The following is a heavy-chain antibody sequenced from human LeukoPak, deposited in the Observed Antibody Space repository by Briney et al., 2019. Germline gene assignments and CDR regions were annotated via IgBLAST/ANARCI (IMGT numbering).Heavy chain of an antibody. D-gene: IGHD3-3*01. Sequence: PSETLSLTCIVSDDSISSFYWSWIRQPPGKGLEWIGYIYKNVTTSYNPSLKSRVTISIDTSKNQFSLKLTSVTAADTAVYYCARMYDYWSGYLDVWDKGTTDTVSS. CDR2: IYKNVTT. CDR3: ARMYDYWSGYLDV. CDR1: DDSISSFY. J-gene: IGHJ6*04. V-gene: IGHV4-59*01.